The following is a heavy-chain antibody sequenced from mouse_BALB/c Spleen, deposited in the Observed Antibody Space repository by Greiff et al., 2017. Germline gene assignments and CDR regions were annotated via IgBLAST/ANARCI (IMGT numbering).Heavy chain of an antibody. CDR3: ARGPFITTVVGLDY. V-gene: IGHV5-6-5*01. CDR1: GFTFSSYA. J-gene: IGHJ4*01. CDR2: ISSGGST. D-gene: IGHD1-1*01. Sequence: EVQLVESGGGLVKPGGSLKLSCAASGFTFSSYAMSWVRQTPEKRLEWVASISSGGSTYYPDSVKGRFTISRDNARNILYLQMSSLRSEDTAMYYCARGPFITTVVGLDYWGQGTSVTVSS.